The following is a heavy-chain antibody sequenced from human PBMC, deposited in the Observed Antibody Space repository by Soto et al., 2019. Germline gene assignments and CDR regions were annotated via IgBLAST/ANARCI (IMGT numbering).Heavy chain of an antibody. V-gene: IGHV4-34*01. Sequence: SETLSLTCAVYGGSFSGYYWSWIRQPPGKGLEWIGEINHSGSTNYNPSLKSRVTISVDTSKNQFSLKLSSVTAADTAVYYCARVWYYYDSSGYYLDYWGQGTLVTAPQ. CDR3: ARVWYYYDSSGYYLDY. CDR2: INHSGST. D-gene: IGHD3-22*01. J-gene: IGHJ4*02. CDR1: GGSFSGYY.